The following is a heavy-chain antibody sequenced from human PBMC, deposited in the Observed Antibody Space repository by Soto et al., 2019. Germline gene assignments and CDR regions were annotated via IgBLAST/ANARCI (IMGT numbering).Heavy chain of an antibody. J-gene: IGHJ4*02. CDR3: ARGKSLEN. V-gene: IGHV1-8*01. D-gene: IGHD3-3*01. Sequence: QVQLVQSGAQVKKPGASVKVSCKASGYTFSSYDINWVRQATGQRLEWMGWMNPNSGNTGYAQKFQGRVTMIRDTSITTAYMELSSLRSDDTAVYYCARGKSLENWGQGTLVTVSP. CDR1: GYTFSSYD. CDR2: MNPNSGNT.